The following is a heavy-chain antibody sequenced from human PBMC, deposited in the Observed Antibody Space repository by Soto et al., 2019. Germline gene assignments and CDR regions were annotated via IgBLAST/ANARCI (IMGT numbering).Heavy chain of an antibody. Sequence: ETLSLTCTVSGGSISSYCWTWIRQPPGKGLELIGYIYSTGGTNYNPSLNSRVTMSLDTSKKQFSLKLSSVTVADTAVYHCARGFCSGGACYWFDPWGQGTLVTVSS. CDR3: ARGFCSGGACYWFDP. CDR1: GGSISSYC. J-gene: IGHJ5*02. D-gene: IGHD2-15*01. CDR2: IYSTGGT. V-gene: IGHV4-59*01.